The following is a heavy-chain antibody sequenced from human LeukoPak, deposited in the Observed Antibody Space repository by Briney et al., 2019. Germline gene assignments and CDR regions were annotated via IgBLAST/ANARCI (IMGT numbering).Heavy chain of an antibody. J-gene: IGHJ4*02. V-gene: IGHV3-74*01. Sequence: GGSLRLSCAASGFTFSNYWMHWVRQAPGKGLVWVLRISSDESITSYADSVKGRFTISRDNAKNTLFLQMNGLRAEDTAVYYCARVSLSSGCLSNWGQGTLVTVSS. CDR3: ARVSLSSGCLSN. CDR2: ISSDESIT. D-gene: IGHD6-19*01. CDR1: GFTFSNYW.